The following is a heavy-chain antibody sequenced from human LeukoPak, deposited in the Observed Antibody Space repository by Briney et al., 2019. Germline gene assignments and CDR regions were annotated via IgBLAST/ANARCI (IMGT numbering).Heavy chain of an antibody. V-gene: IGHV4-39*01. CDR3: ARTGLTGYSSGWYPAEVDY. CDR2: IYYGGST. J-gene: IGHJ4*02. Sequence: SETLSLTCTVSGGSISSSSYYWGWIRQPPGKGLEWIGNIYYGGSTYYNPSLKNRVTISVDTSKNQFSLKLSSVTAADTAVYYCARTGLTGYSSGWYPAEVDYWGQGTLVTVSS. D-gene: IGHD6-19*01. CDR1: GGSISSSSYY.